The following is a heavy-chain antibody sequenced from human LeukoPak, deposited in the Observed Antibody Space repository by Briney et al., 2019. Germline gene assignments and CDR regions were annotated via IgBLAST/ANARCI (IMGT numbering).Heavy chain of an antibody. CDR3: ARLYYDILTGSDGYGMDV. J-gene: IGHJ6*02. CDR1: GFTFSSYA. V-gene: IGHV3-30-3*01. Sequence: PGRSLRLSCAASGFTFSSYAMHWVRQAPGKGLEWVAVISYDGSNKYYADSMKGRFTISRDNSKNTLYLQMNSLRAEDTAVYYCARLYYDILTGSDGYGMDVWGQGTTVTVSS. CDR2: ISYDGSNK. D-gene: IGHD3-9*01.